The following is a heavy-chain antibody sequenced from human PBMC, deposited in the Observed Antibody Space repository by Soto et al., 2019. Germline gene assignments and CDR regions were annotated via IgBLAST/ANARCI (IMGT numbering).Heavy chain of an antibody. Sequence: GGSLRLSCAASGFTFSSCSMSWVRQAPGKGLEWVANIKQDGSEKYYVDSVKGRFAISRDNAKNSLYLQMNSLRAEDTAVYYCARDQSGTIFGSGFWFDPWGQGTLVTVSS. CDR2: IKQDGSEK. CDR1: GFTFSSCS. J-gene: IGHJ5*02. CDR3: ARDQSGTIFGSGFWFDP. V-gene: IGHV3-7*01. D-gene: IGHD3-3*01.